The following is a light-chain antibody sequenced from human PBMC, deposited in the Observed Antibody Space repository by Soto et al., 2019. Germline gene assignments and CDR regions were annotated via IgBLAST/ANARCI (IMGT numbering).Light chain of an antibody. CDR3: QQYNSYS. CDR1: QSVSSY. CDR2: GAS. Sequence: EIVMTQSPATLSVSPGERATLSCRASQSVSSYFAWYQQKPGQAPRLLIYGASRRATGIPDRFSGSGSGTDFTLTISSLQPDDFATYYCQQYNSYSFGQGTKVDIK. J-gene: IGKJ1*01. V-gene: IGKV3D-15*01.